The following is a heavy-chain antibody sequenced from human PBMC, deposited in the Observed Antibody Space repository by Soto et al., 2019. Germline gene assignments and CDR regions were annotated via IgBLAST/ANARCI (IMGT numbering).Heavy chain of an antibody. Sequence: EVQLLESGGGLVQPGGSLRLSCAASGFTFSSYAMSWVRQAPGKGLEWGSAISGSGGSTYYSDSVKGRFTIARDNSKNTLYLQMNSLRAEDTAVYYCAKGLSRWPYDGDYWGQGTLVTVSS. J-gene: IGHJ4*02. D-gene: IGHD6-13*01. CDR3: AKGLSRWPYDGDY. CDR1: GFTFSSYA. V-gene: IGHV3-23*01. CDR2: ISGSGGST.